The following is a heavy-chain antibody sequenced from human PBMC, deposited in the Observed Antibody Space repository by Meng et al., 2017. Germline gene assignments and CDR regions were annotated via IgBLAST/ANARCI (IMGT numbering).Heavy chain of an antibody. Sequence: LQASGPTMVKPTQHLTLTCTFSGFSLSTSGVGVGWIRQPPGKALEWLALIYWNDDKRYSPSLKSRLTITKDTSKNQVVLTMTNMDPVDTATYYCAHIPYSSSWYEYFQHWGQGTLVTVSS. V-gene: IGHV2-5*01. CDR3: AHIPYSSSWYEYFQH. CDR1: GFSLSTSGVG. CDR2: IYWNDDK. J-gene: IGHJ1*01. D-gene: IGHD6-13*01.